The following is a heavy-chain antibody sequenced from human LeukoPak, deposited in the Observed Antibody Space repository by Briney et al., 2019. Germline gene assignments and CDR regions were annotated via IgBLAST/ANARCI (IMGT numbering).Heavy chain of an antibody. Sequence: GGSLRLSCAASGFTFSSYGMSWVRQAPGKGLEWVSAISGSGGSTYYADSVKGRFTISRDNSKNTLYLQMNSLRAEDTAVYYCAKDRDRGDYGEDHFDYWGQGTLVTVSS. J-gene: IGHJ4*02. V-gene: IGHV3-23*01. CDR2: ISGSGGST. CDR1: GFTFSSYG. D-gene: IGHD4-17*01. CDR3: AKDRDRGDYGEDHFDY.